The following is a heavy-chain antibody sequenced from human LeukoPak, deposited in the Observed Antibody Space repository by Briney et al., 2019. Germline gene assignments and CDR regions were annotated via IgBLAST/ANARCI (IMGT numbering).Heavy chain of an antibody. D-gene: IGHD5-18*01. CDR1: GSSISSYY. CDR2: IYYSGST. V-gene: IGHV4-59*08. CDR3: ARSHPGYSYGYSDY. Sequence: SETLSLTCTVSGSSISSYYWSWIRQPPGKGLEWIGYIYYSGSTNYNPSLKSRVTISVDTSKNQFSLKLSSVTAADTAVYYCARSHPGYSYGYSDYWGQGTLVTVSS. J-gene: IGHJ4*02.